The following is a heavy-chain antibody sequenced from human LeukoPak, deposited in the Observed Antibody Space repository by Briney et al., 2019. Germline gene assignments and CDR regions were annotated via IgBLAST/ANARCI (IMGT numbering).Heavy chain of an antibody. Sequence: ASVKVSCKASGYTFTGYYMHWVRQAPGQGLEWMGRINPNSGGTNSAQKCQGRVTMTRDTSISTAYMELSRLRSDDTAVYYCARGRWLQLPDYWGQGTLVTVSS. J-gene: IGHJ4*02. V-gene: IGHV1-2*06. D-gene: IGHD5-24*01. CDR1: GYTFTGYY. CDR2: INPNSGGT. CDR3: ARGRWLQLPDY.